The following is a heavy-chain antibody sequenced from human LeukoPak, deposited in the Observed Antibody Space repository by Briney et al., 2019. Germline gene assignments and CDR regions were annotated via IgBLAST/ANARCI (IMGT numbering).Heavy chain of an antibody. V-gene: IGHV3-53*01. CDR3: AREVRGNYYDSSGYYDS. D-gene: IGHD3-22*01. Sequence: GGSLRLSCAASGFTFSSNYMSWVRQAPGKGLEWVSVICSGGSTYYADTVKGRFTISRDNSKTTLYLQMTSLRAEDTAVYYCAREVRGNYYDSSGYYDSWGQGTLVTASS. J-gene: IGHJ5*01. CDR2: ICSGGST. CDR1: GFTFSSNY.